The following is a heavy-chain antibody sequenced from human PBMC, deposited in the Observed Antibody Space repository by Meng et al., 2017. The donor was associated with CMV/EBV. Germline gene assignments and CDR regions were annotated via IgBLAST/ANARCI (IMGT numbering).Heavy chain of an antibody. CDR3: ARDLSGYDYKVDY. Sequence: GESLKISCAASGFTFSSYGMHWVRQAPGKGLEWVAVIWYDGSNKYYADSVKGRFTISRDNSKNTLYLQMNSLRAEDTAVYYCARDLSGYDYKVDYWGQGTLVTVSS. CDR1: GFTFSSYG. D-gene: IGHD5-12*01. V-gene: IGHV3-33*01. J-gene: IGHJ4*02. CDR2: IWYDGSNK.